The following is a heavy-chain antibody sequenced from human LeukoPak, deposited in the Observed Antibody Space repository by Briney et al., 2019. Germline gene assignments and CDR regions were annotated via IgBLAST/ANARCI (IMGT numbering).Heavy chain of an antibody. CDR1: GFAFGIYC. V-gene: IGHV3-33*01. Sequence: GRSLKLSCTASGFAFGIYCMRWVRQEPGKGREWVAFIWPGGTRSFYADSVKGRFTISREDSNNTGYLHMSSLKAEDRALYYCVRDRNNNYFDYWGQGTLLTVSS. J-gene: IGHJ4*02. D-gene: IGHD1-14*01. CDR2: IWPGGTRS. CDR3: VRDRNNNYFDY.